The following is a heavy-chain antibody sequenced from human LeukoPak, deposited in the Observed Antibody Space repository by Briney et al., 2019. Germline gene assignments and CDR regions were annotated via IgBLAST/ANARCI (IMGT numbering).Heavy chain of an antibody. D-gene: IGHD4-23*01. CDR3: ARDLDDDYGGNGPFDY. V-gene: IGHV3-30*03. CDR1: GFTFNSYS. Sequence: GGSLRLSCAASGFTFNSYSMNWVRQAPGKGLEWVAVISYDGSNKYYADSVKGRFTISRDNSKNTLYLQMNSLRAEDTAVYYCARDLDDDYGGNGPFDYWGQGTLVTVSS. J-gene: IGHJ4*02. CDR2: ISYDGSNK.